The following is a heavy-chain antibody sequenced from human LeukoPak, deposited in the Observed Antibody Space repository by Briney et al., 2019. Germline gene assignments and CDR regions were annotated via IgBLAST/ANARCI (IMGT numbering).Heavy chain of an antibody. CDR2: ISYDGSNK. CDR3: ARGYYDSSGYYYKGRDAFDT. V-gene: IGHV3-30-3*01. J-gene: IGHJ3*02. D-gene: IGHD3-22*01. CDR1: GFTFSSYA. Sequence: GGSLRLSCAASGFTFSSYAMHWVRQAPGKGLEWVAVISYDGSNKYYADSVKGRFTISRDNSKNTLYLQMNSLRAEDTAVYYCARGYYDSSGYYYKGRDAFDTWGQGTMVTVSS.